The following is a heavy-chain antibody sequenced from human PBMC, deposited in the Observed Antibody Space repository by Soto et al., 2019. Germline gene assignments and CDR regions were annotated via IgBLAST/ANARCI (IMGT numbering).Heavy chain of an antibody. CDR3: AREDPRGSGLYHWFGT. CDR1: GYTFTRYA. Sequence: QVHFVQSGAEVKKPGASVMLSCKASGYTFTRYAMHWVRQAPGQSLEWMGWINIGNGVPKYSQKFQGRVIFTRDTSASTAYMELSGLTSEDTAVYYCAREDPRGSGLYHWFGTWGQGTLVTVSS. J-gene: IGHJ5*02. CDR2: INIGNGVP. V-gene: IGHV1-3*04. D-gene: IGHD6-19*01.